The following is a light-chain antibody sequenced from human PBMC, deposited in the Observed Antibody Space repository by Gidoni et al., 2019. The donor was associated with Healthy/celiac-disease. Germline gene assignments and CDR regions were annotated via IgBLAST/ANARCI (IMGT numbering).Light chain of an antibody. CDR3: QQYYSYPRT. V-gene: IGKV1-8*01. CDR2: AAS. Sequence: AIRMTQSPSSFSASTGDRVTIPCRASQGISSYLAWCQQKPGKAPKLLIYAASTLQSGVPSRFSGSGSGTDFTLTISCLQSEDFATYYCQQYYSYPRTFGQGTKVEIK. CDR1: QGISSY. J-gene: IGKJ1*01.